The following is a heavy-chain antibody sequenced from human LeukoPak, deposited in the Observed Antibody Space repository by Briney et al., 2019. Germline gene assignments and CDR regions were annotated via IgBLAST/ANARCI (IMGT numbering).Heavy chain of an antibody. CDR3: AKQAAGSSWYNWFDP. CDR2: IWYDGSKK. D-gene: IGHD6-13*01. CDR1: GFSFSTYG. J-gene: IGHJ5*02. V-gene: IGHV3-30*02. Sequence: PGGSLRLSCAASGFSFSTYGMNWVRQAPGKGLEWVAFIWYDGSKKYYADSMKGRFTISRDNSKNTLYLRMISLRPEDTAVYYCAKQAAGSSWYNWFDPWGQGTLVTVSS.